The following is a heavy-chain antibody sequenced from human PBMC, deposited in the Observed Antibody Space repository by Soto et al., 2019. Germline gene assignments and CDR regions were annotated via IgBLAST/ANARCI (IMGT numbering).Heavy chain of an antibody. Sequence: GWSLRLSCAASGFTFSSYSMNWVRQAPGRGLEWVAVISYDETKRYYGDSVKGRFSISRDTAKNTLYLQMNSLRAEDTAVYYCARSIALSGLDYWGQGTRVTVSS. D-gene: IGHD6-19*01. CDR2: ISYDETKR. J-gene: IGHJ4*02. CDR3: ARSIALSGLDY. CDR1: GFTFSSYS. V-gene: IGHV3-30-3*01.